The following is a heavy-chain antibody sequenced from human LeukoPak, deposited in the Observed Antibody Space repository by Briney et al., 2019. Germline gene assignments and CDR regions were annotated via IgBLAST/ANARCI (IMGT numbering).Heavy chain of an antibody. Sequence: ASVKVSCKASGGTFSSYTISWVRQAPGQELEWMGRIIPILGIANYAQKFQGRVTITADKSTSTAYMELSSLRSEDTAVYYCARDLLGVVVIAHNWFDPWGQGTLVTVSS. D-gene: IGHD2-21*01. V-gene: IGHV1-69*04. CDR3: ARDLLGVVVIAHNWFDP. CDR2: IIPILGIA. CDR1: GGTFSSYT. J-gene: IGHJ5*02.